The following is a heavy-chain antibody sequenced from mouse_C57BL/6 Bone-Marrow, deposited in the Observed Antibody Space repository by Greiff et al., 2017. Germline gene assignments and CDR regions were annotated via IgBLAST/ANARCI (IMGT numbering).Heavy chain of an antibody. V-gene: IGHV1-55*01. J-gene: IGHJ2*01. D-gene: IGHD2-4*01. CDR1: GYTFTSYW. CDR2: IYPGSGST. Sequence: QVQLQQPGAELVKPGASVKMSCKASGYTFTSYWITWVKQRPGQGLEWIGDIYPGSGSTNYNEKFKSKATLTVDTSSSTAYMQLSSLTSEDSAVYYCVSYDYATDYFDYWGQGTTLTVSS. CDR3: VSYDYATDYFDY.